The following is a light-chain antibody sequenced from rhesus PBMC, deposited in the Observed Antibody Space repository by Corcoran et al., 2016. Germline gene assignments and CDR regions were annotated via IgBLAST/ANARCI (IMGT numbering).Light chain of an antibody. V-gene: IGKV3-10*01. Sequence: QVILTQSPATLSLSPGERATLSCRASRSVSSYLAWYQQKPGQAPRLLIYGASSRATGIPDRFSGSGSVTDVTLTISNLEPEDGGVYHCYQHSSGYSFGQGTKVEIK. CDR3: YQHSSGYS. CDR2: GAS. J-gene: IGKJ2*01. CDR1: RSVSSY.